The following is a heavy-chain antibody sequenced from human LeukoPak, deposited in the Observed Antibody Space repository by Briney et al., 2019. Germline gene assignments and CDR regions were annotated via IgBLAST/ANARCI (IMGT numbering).Heavy chain of an antibody. Sequence: GGSLRLSCAASGFTFSSYAMHWVRQAPGKGLEYVSAISSNGGSTYYANSVKGRFTISRDNYKNTLYLQMGSLRAEDMAVYYCARDPRSGYDYGYSYFDYWGQGTLVTVSS. V-gene: IGHV3-64*01. D-gene: IGHD5-12*01. CDR2: ISSNGGST. CDR3: ARDPRSGYDYGYSYFDY. CDR1: GFTFSSYA. J-gene: IGHJ4*02.